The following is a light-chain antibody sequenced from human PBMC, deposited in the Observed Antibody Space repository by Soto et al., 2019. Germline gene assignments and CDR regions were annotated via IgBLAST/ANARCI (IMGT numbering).Light chain of an antibody. V-gene: IGLV1-40*01. CDR1: SSNIGAGYD. Sequence: QSVLTQPPSVSGAPGQRVTMSCTGSSSNIGAGYDVHWYQQLPGTAPKLLIYGNSNRPSGVPDRFSGSKSGTSASLDITGLQAEDEADYYCQSHDSSLSVRVFGGGTKLTVL. J-gene: IGLJ3*02. CDR3: QSHDSSLSVRV. CDR2: GNS.